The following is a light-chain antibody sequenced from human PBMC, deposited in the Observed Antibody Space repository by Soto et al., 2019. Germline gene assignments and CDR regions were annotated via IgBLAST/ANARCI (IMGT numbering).Light chain of an antibody. CDR1: SGHSNYA. Sequence: QPVLTQSPSASASLGASVKLTCTLSSGHSNYAIAWRQQQPEKGPRYLMKVNSDGSHRKGDGIPDRFSGSSSGAQRYLTISSLQSEDEADYYCQTWGTGIRVFGTGTKVTVL. V-gene: IGLV4-69*01. CDR2: VNSDGSH. CDR3: QTWGTGIRV. J-gene: IGLJ1*01.